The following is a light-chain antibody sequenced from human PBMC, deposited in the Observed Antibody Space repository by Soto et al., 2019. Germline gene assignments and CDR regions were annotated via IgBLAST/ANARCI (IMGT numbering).Light chain of an antibody. J-gene: IGKJ2*02. CDR2: AAS. Sequence: DIQIAQSPSSLSASVGDRVTITCRSSQSIISYLNWYQQKAGKAPQLLIYAASSLQSGVPARFSGGGSGTDFTLTISSLQPEDSAIYYCQQTYSGPRTFGQGTKLEIK. V-gene: IGKV1-39*01. CDR3: QQTYSGPRT. CDR1: QSIISY.